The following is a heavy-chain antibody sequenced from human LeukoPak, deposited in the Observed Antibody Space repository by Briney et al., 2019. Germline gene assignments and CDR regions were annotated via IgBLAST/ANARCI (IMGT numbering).Heavy chain of an antibody. CDR1: GFTFSSYA. D-gene: IGHD4-17*01. J-gene: IGHJ4*02. CDR3: AKGETVTTTSFDY. CDR2: ISYDGNNK. V-gene: IGHV3-30-3*01. Sequence: GRSLRLSCAASGFTFSSYAIHWVRQAPGKGLEWVAVISYDGNNKYYADSGKGRFTISRDNSKNTLYLQVNSLRAEDTAVYYCAKGETVTTTSFDYWGQGTLVTVSS.